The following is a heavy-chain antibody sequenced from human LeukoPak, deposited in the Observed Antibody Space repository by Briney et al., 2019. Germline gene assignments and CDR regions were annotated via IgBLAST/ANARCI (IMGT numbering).Heavy chain of an antibody. CDR2: IIPIFGTA. CDR1: GGTFSSYA. Sequence: ASVNVSCKASGGTFSSYAISWVRQAPGQGLEWMGGIIPIFGTANYAQKFQGRVTITADESTSTAYMELSSLRSEDTAVYYCASDPGSGSYYPDDAFDIWGQGTMVTVSS. CDR3: ASDPGSGSYYPDDAFDI. V-gene: IGHV1-69*13. D-gene: IGHD3-10*01. J-gene: IGHJ3*02.